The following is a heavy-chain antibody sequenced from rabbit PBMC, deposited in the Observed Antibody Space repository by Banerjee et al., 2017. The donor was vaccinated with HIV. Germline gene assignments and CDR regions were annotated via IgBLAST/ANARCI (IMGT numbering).Heavy chain of an antibody. CDR1: GFSFSNNYF. Sequence: QSLEESGGDLVKPGASLTLTCTASGFSFSNNYFMCWVRQAPGKGLEWIACIDAGSSGSTYYANWAKGRFTISKTSSTTVTLQMTSLTAADTATYFCARRTYGYFKLWGPGTLVTVS. J-gene: IGHJ4*01. CDR2: IDAGSSGST. CDR3: ARRTYGYFKL. V-gene: IGHV1S40*01. D-gene: IGHD6-1*01.